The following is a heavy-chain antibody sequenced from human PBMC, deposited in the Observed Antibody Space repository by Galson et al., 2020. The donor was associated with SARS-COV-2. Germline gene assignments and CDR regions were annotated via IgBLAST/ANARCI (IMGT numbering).Heavy chain of an antibody. CDR3: ARDIAYYYDSSGYPDV. J-gene: IGHJ4*02. V-gene: IGHV3-11*04. D-gene: IGHD3-22*01. CDR2: ISSSGSTI. CDR1: GFTFSDYY. Sequence: GESLKISCAASGFTFSDYYMSWIRQAPGKGLEWVSYISSSGSTIYYADSVKGRFTISRDNAKNSLYLQMNSLRAEDTAVYYCARDIAYYYDSSGYPDVWGQGTLVTVSS.